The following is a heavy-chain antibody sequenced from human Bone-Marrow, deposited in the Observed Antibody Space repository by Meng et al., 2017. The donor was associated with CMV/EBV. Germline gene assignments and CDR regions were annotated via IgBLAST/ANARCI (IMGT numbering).Heavy chain of an antibody. D-gene: IGHD3-22*01. Sequence: SQTLSLTCAISGDSVSSNSAAWNWIRQSPSRGLEWLGTTFYRSKWYNNYGVSVKSRITINADTSKNQLPLQLTSVTPEDTAVYFCARASRSYLYYFDYWGQGTLVTVSS. J-gene: IGHJ4*02. CDR2: TFYRSKWYN. V-gene: IGHV6-1*01. CDR3: ARASRSYLYYFDY. CDR1: GDSVSSNSAA.